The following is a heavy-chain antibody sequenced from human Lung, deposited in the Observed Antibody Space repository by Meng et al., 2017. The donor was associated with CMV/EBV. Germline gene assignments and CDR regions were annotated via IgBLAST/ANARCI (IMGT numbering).Heavy chain of an antibody. J-gene: IGHJ6*02. V-gene: IGHV4-59*01. D-gene: IGHD2-15*01. CDR3: ARDRAAVGYYYYAMDA. Sequence: SETXSLTCSVFGHPITTYYWSWVRQAPGKGLEWIGYIYYSGATNYNPSLKSRLTISMDTSKNQFSLELRSVTAADTAIYYCARDRAAVGYYYYAMDAWGQGTXVTVSS. CDR2: IYYSGAT. CDR1: GHPITTYY.